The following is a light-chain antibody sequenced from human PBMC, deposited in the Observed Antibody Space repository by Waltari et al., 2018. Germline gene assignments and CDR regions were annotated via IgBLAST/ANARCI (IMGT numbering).Light chain of an antibody. V-gene: IGKV3-20*01. CDR2: GAS. CDR3: QQYGSSPPLT. CDR1: QSVSSSY. J-gene: IGKJ4*01. Sequence: EIVLTQPPGTLSLSPGERATLSCRASQSVSSSYLAWYQQNPGQAPRPLIYGASSRATGIPDRFSGSGSGTDFTLTISRLEPEDFAVYYCQQYGSSPPLTFGGGTKVEIK.